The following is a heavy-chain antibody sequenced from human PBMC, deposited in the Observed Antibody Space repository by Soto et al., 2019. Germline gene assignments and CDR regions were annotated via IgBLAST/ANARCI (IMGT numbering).Heavy chain of an antibody. D-gene: IGHD2-2*01. CDR1: GFTFSSYA. CDR3: ARAPVVPAAPFDP. V-gene: IGHV3-30-3*01. J-gene: IGHJ5*02. Sequence: GGSLRLSCAASGFTFSSYAMHWVRQAPGKGLEWVAVISYDGSNKYYADSVKGRFTISRDNSKNTLYLQMNSLRAEDTAVYYCARAPVVPAAPFDPWGQGTLVTVS. CDR2: ISYDGSNK.